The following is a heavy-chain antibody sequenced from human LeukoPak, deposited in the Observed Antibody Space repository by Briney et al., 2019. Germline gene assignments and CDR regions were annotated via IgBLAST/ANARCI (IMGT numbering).Heavy chain of an antibody. Sequence: GGSLRLSCVASGFTVSSTYMSWVRQAPGKGLEWVSVIYIGGSTYYADSVKGRFTISRDNYKNTLYLQMNSLRAEDTAVYYYARDNYGGNLDCWGQGTLVTVSS. V-gene: IGHV3-53*01. D-gene: IGHD4-23*01. CDR1: GFTVSSTY. J-gene: IGHJ4*02. CDR3: ARDNYGGNLDC. CDR2: IYIGGST.